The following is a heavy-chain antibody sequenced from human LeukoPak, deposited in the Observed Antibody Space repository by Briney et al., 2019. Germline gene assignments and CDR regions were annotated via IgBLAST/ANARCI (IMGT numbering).Heavy chain of an antibody. CDR3: AKVYYDFWSGYYTPFEY. V-gene: IGHV3-23*01. Sequence: GGSLRLSCAASGFTFSSVAMSWLRQAPGKGLEWVSGIGGGDDSTSYADSVKGRLTISRDNSQQKLYLPMNNLRDDDTDGLEFAKVYYDFWSGYYTPFEYWGQGTLVTVSS. D-gene: IGHD3-3*01. CDR2: IGGGDDST. J-gene: IGHJ4*02. CDR1: GFTFSSVA.